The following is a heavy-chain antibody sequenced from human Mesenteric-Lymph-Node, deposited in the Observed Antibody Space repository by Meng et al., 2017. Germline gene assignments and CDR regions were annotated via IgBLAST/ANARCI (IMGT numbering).Heavy chain of an antibody. CDR1: GGSISSGGYY. J-gene: IGHJ4*02. CDR3: ASAPPGYSSGWYLLGDFDY. Sequence: SETLSLTCTVSGGSISSGGYYWSWIRQHPAMGLEWIGYIYYSGTTYYNPSLKSRVTISVDTSKDHFSLELTSVTAADTAVYYCASAPPGYSSGWYLLGDFDYWGQGTLVTVSS. V-gene: IGHV4-31*03. D-gene: IGHD6-19*01. CDR2: IYYSGTT.